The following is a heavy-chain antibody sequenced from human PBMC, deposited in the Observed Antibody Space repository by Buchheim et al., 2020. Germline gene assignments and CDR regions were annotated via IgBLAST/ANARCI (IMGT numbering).Heavy chain of an antibody. J-gene: IGHJ4*02. CDR2: ISSSSSTI. CDR3: AKGDDSSGYYYQFGYFDY. V-gene: IGHV3-48*01. Sequence: EVQLVESGGGLVQPGGSLRLSCAASGFTFSSYSMNWVRQAPGKGREWVAYISSSSSTIYYADSVKGRFTISRDNSKNTLYLQMNSLRAEDTAVYYCAKGDDSSGYYYQFGYFDYWGQGTL. D-gene: IGHD3-22*01. CDR1: GFTFSSYS.